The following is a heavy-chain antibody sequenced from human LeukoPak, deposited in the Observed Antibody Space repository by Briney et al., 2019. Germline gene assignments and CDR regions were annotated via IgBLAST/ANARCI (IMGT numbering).Heavy chain of an antibody. CDR3: ARYPGIAAAGY. J-gene: IGHJ4*02. D-gene: IGHD6-13*01. CDR1: GFTFSSYS. CDR2: ISSSSSYI. Sequence: GGSLRLACAASGFTFSSYSMNWVRPAPGKGLEWVSSISSSSSYIYYADSVKGRFTISRDNAKNSLYLQMNSLRAEDTAVYYCARYPGIAAAGYWGQGTLVTVSS. V-gene: IGHV3-21*01.